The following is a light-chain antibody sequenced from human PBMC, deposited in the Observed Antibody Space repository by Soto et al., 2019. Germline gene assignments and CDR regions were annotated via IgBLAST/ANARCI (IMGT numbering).Light chain of an antibody. J-gene: IGKJ3*01. V-gene: IGKV1-13*02. CDR2: DAS. CDR1: QDIGSA. Sequence: IQLTQSPSSLSASVGDRVTITCRAGQDIGSALAWYQQRPGKAPKLLLYDASNLEAGVPSRFSGSGSGTDFTLTITSLRPEDFATYYCHYYNGWPLTFGPGTKVDI. CDR3: HYYNGWPLT.